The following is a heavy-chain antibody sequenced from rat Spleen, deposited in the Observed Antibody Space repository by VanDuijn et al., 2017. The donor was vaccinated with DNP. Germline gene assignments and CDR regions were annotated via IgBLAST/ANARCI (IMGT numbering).Heavy chain of an antibody. V-gene: IGHV2-32*01. J-gene: IGHJ2*01. CDR3: AREHILQPFDY. Sequence: QVQLKESGPGLVRPSETLSLTCTVSGFSLTSYHVSWVRQPPGKGLEWMGVIWDDGSTAYNSALKSRLSISRDTSKSQVFLKMNSLQTEDIGTYYCAREHILQPFDYWGQGVMVTVSS. CDR1: GFSLTSYH. D-gene: IGHD1-6*01. CDR2: IWDDGST.